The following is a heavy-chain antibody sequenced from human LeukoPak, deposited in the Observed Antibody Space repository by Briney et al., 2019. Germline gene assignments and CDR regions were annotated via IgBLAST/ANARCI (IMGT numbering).Heavy chain of an antibody. Sequence: GGSLRLSCAASGFTFTTYTMSWVRQAPGKGLAWVSAISGSGGTTYYADSVKGRFTISRDNAKNTLFLQMNSLKTEDTAVYYCAKGSSAYGHPTSPLFDFWGQGTLVTVSS. CDR2: ISGSGGTT. V-gene: IGHV3-23*01. J-gene: IGHJ4*02. CDR3: AKGSSAYGHPTSPLFDF. D-gene: IGHD3-22*01. CDR1: GFTFTTYT.